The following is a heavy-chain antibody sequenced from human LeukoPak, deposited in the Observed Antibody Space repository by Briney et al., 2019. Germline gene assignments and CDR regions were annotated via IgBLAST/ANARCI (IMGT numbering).Heavy chain of an antibody. D-gene: IGHD1-26*01. J-gene: IGHJ3*01. Sequence: GGSLRLSCAASGFTFSSSAMSWVRQPPGKGLEWVSVIYSGGNTYYADSVKGRFTVSKDNSKNTVYLQMTNLRVEDTAVYYCARGVGQDAFDVWGQGTMVTVSS. CDR3: ARGVGQDAFDV. CDR2: IYSGGNT. V-gene: IGHV3-23*03. CDR1: GFTFSSSA.